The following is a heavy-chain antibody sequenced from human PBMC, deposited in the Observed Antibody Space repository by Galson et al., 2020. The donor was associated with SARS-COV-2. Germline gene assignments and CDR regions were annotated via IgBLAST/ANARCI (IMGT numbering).Heavy chain of an antibody. CDR1: GYSLSDLS. CDR3: ATTRPFYTSASISHNALDV. V-gene: IGHV1-24*01. CDR2: FDPEEGET. D-gene: IGHD6-6*01. Sequence: KISCKVSGYSLSDLSMTWVRQAPGEGLEWLGTFDPEEGETMSAQKFQGRVTVTEDTSTDTAFLELSSLRSDDTAVYYCATTRPFYTSASISHNALDVWGQGTTVTVTS. J-gene: IGHJ6*02.